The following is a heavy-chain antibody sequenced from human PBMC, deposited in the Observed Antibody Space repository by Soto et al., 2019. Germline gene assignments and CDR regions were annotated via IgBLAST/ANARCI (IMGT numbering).Heavy chain of an antibody. CDR2: IYHGGST. CDR1: GGSLSGYY. D-gene: IGHD3-3*01. J-gene: IGHJ4*02. CDR3: ARLRGGIFGPSDY. Sequence: SETLSLTCAVYGGSLSGYYWNWVRQPPGKGLEWIGEIYHGGSTNYNPSLQSRVTMSVDTSVKQFSLRLKSVTAADTGVYYCARLRGGIFGPSDYWGQGTPVTVS. V-gene: IGHV4-34*01.